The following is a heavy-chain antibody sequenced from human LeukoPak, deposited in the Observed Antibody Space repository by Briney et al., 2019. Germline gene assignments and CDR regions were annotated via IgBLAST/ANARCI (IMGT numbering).Heavy chain of an antibody. Sequence: GGSLRLSCAASGFTCDDYGMSWVRQAPGKGLEWVSGINWNGGSTGYADSVKGRFTISRDNPKNSLYLQMNSLRAEDTALYYCARNWGINYYHYIDVWGKGTTVTVSS. V-gene: IGHV3-20*04. D-gene: IGHD7-27*01. CDR2: INWNGGST. CDR3: ARNWGINYYHYIDV. CDR1: GFTCDDYG. J-gene: IGHJ6*03.